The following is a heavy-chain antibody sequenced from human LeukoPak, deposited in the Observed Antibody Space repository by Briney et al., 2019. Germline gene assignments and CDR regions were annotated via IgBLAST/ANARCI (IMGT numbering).Heavy chain of an antibody. J-gene: IGHJ5*02. D-gene: IGHD6-19*01. Sequence: AGGSLRLSCAASGFTFSSYAVSWVRQAPGKGLEWVSAITGSGGYTYNADSVKGRFTISRDNSKNTLYLQMNSLRAEDTAVYYCAKVGVGGGYYWFDPWGQGTLVTVSS. V-gene: IGHV3-23*01. CDR3: AKVGVGGGYYWFDP. CDR1: GFTFSSYA. CDR2: ITGSGGYT.